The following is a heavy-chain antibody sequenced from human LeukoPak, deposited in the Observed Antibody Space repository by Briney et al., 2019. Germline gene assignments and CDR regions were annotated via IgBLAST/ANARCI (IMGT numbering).Heavy chain of an antibody. Sequence: ASVKVSCKASGYTFTSYAMNWVRQAPGQGLEWMGWINTNTGNPTYAQGFTGRFVFSLDTSVSTAYLQISSLKAEDTAVYYCARGIPAAATAGAFDIWGQGTMVTVSS. CDR1: GYTFTSYA. J-gene: IGHJ3*02. CDR2: INTNTGNP. V-gene: IGHV7-4-1*02. D-gene: IGHD2-2*01. CDR3: ARGIPAAATAGAFDI.